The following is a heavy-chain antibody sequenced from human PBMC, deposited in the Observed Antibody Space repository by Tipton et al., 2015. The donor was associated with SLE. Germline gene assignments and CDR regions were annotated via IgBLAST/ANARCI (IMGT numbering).Heavy chain of an antibody. Sequence: VQLVQSGAEVKKPGESLKISCKGSGYSFTSYWIGWVRQMPGKGLEWMGIIYPGDSDTRYSPSFQGQVTISADKSISTAYLQWSSLKASDTAMYYCARGSGYYDYVWGSYRRAQFDYWGQGTLVTVSS. CDR2: IYPGDSDT. CDR3: ARGSGYYDYVWGSYRRAQFDY. J-gene: IGHJ4*02. CDR1: GYSFTSYW. D-gene: IGHD3-16*02. V-gene: IGHV5-51*03.